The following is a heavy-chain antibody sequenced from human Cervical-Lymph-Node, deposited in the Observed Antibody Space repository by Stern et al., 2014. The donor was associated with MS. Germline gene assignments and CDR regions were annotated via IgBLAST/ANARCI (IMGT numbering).Heavy chain of an antibody. V-gene: IGHV3-9*01. D-gene: IGHD1-26*01. CDR1: GYTFPDYA. CDR2: INWKCGST. Sequence: EVQLVESGGGLVQPGRSLRLSCAASGYTFPDYAMHWVRPAPGKGLEWVSSINWKCGSTGYTDSVKGRFTISRDNAKNSLQLQMNSLRLEDTAIYYCAKDRSYSGSPDPFDHWGQGTLVTVSS. J-gene: IGHJ5*02. CDR3: AKDRSYSGSPDPFDH.